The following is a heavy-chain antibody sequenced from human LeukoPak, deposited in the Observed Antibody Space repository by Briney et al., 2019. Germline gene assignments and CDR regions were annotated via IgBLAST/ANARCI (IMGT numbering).Heavy chain of an antibody. CDR1: VFTFSSYA. CDR3: AEDGLSGSDSLDY. V-gene: IGHV3-23*01. J-gene: IGHJ4*02. CDR2: ISGSGGST. D-gene: IGHD1-26*01. Sequence: PGGSLRLSGAASVFTFSSYAMSWVHQAPGKGLEWVSAISGSGGSTYYADSVRGRFTISRDNSKNTLYLQMNSLRAEDTAVYYCAEDGLSGSDSLDYWGQGTLVTVSS.